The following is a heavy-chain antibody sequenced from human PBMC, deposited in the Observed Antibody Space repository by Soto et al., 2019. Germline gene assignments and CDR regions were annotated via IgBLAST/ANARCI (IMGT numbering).Heavy chain of an antibody. CDR1: GYIFTSYR. Sequence: ASVKVSGRASGYIFTSYRISGLRRTPGQGLEWMRWISAYNGNTNYAQKLQGRVTMTTDTSTSTAYMELRSLRSDDTAVYYCARGVTTTLTWFDPWGQGTLVTVSS. J-gene: IGHJ5*02. CDR3: ARGVTTTLTWFDP. CDR2: ISAYNGNT. D-gene: IGHD4-17*01. V-gene: IGHV1-18*01.